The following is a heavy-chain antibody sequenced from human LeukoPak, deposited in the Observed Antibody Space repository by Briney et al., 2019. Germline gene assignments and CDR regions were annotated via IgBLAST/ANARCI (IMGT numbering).Heavy chain of an antibody. CDR1: GGSISSYY. CDR2: IYYSGST. J-gene: IGHJ4*02. V-gene: IGHV4-59*01. D-gene: IGHD6-19*01. CDR3: ATSYSSGWYEFPRFDY. Sequence: KTSETLSLACAVYGGSISSYYWSWIRQPPGKGLEWIGYIYYSGSTNYNPSLKSRVTISVDTSKNQFSLKLSSVTAADTAVYYCATSYSSGWYEFPRFDYWGQGTLVTVSS.